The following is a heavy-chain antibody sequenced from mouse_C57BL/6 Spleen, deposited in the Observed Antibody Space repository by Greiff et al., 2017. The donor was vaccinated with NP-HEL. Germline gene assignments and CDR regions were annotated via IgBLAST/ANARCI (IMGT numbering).Heavy chain of an antibody. J-gene: IGHJ1*03. Sequence: EVQLVESGEGLVKPGGSLKLSCAASGFTFSSYAMSWVRQTPEKRLEWVAYISSGGDYIYYADTVKGRFTISRDNARNTLYLQMSSLKSEDTAMYYCTRDYGNYPWYFDVWGTGTTVTVSS. CDR2: ISSGGDYI. CDR3: TRDYGNYPWYFDV. V-gene: IGHV5-9-1*02. D-gene: IGHD2-1*01. CDR1: GFTFSSYA.